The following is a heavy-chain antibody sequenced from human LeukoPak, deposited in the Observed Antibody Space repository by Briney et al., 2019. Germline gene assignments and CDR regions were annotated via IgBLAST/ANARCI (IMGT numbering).Heavy chain of an antibody. Sequence: SVKVSCKASGGTFSSYAISWVRQAPGQGLKWMGGIIPIFGTANYAQKFQGRVTITADESTSTAYMELSSLRSEDTAVYYCARIDDSSGYYPIDPWGQGTLVTVSS. CDR1: GGTFSSYA. D-gene: IGHD3-22*01. J-gene: IGHJ5*02. V-gene: IGHV1-69*01. CDR3: ARIDDSSGYYPIDP. CDR2: IIPIFGTA.